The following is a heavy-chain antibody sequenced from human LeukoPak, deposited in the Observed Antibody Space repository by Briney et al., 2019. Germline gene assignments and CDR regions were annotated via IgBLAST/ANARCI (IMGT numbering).Heavy chain of an antibody. J-gene: IGHJ4*02. CDR2: IYFSGRT. Sequence: SETQSLTCTVSGGSISSSSYYWGWIRQPPGKGLEWIGSIYFSGRTYYNPSLKSRVTISVDTSKNQFSLKLSSVTAADTAVYYCARQRDYYDSRGYYSDWGQGTPVTVSS. D-gene: IGHD3-22*01. CDR3: ARQRDYYDSRGYYSD. V-gene: IGHV4-39*01. CDR1: GGSISSSSYY.